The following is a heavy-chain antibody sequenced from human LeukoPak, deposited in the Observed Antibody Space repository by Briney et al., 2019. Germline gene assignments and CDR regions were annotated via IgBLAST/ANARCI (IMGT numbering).Heavy chain of an antibody. Sequence: SETLSLTCAVSGYSISSGYYRGWIRQPPGKGLEWIGSIYHSGSTYYNPSLKSRVTLSVDTSKNQFSLKLSSVTAADTAVYYCARDPYYYDSSGYSALYYFDYWGQGTLVTVSS. V-gene: IGHV4-38-2*02. CDR2: IYHSGST. D-gene: IGHD3-22*01. CDR1: GYSISSGYY. CDR3: ARDPYYYDSSGYSALYYFDY. J-gene: IGHJ4*02.